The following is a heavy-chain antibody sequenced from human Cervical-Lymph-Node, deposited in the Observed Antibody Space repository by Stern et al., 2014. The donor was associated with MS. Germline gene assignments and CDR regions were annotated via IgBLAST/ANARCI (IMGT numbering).Heavy chain of an antibody. J-gene: IGHJ6*02. CDR1: GFTFSSYA. D-gene: IGHD4-17*01. CDR3: ARSTVTLYYGMDV. V-gene: IGHV3-30*01. CDR2: ISYDGSNK. Sequence: VQLVESGGGVVQPGRSLRLSCAASGFTFSSYAMHWVRQAPGKGLEWVAVISYDGSNKYYADSGKGRFTISRDNSKNTLYLQMNSLRAEDTAVYYCARSTVTLYYGMDVWGQGTTVTVSS.